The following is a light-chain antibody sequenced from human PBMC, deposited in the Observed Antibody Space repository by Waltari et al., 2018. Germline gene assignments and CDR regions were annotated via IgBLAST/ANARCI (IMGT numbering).Light chain of an antibody. CDR3: SSYTSSSTLV. CDR2: DVS. V-gene: IGLV2-14*03. J-gene: IGLJ1*01. CDR1: SSAVGGYNS. Sequence: QSALPQPASVSGSPGQSITISCTGTSSAVGGYNSVSWYQQHPDKAPKLIISDVSNRPSGVSNRFSGSKSGNTASLTISGLQAEDEADYYCSSYTSSSTLVFGTGTKVSVL.